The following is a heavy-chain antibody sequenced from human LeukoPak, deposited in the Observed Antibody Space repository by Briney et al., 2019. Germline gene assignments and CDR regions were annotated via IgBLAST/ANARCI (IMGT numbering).Heavy chain of an antibody. CDR1: GFTFSSYA. V-gene: IGHV3-23*01. CDR2: ISGSGGST. D-gene: IGHD6-19*01. J-gene: IGHJ4*02. CDR3: AKGHQWLVN. Sequence: GGSLRLSCAASGFTFSSYAMTWVRQAPGKGLEWVSAISGSGGSTYYADSVKGRFTIPRDNSKNTLFLQMNSLRAEDTAVYYCAKGHQWLVNWGQGTLVTVSS.